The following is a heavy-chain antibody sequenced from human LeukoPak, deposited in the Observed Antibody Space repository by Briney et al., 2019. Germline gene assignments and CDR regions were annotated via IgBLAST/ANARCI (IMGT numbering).Heavy chain of an antibody. CDR3: AKHYMGSYYNHGFDS. CDR1: GGSIRSDTYY. J-gene: IGHJ5*01. D-gene: IGHD3-10*01. V-gene: IGHV4-39*01. Sequence: SETLSLTCTVSGGSIRSDTYYWGWIRQPPGKGLEWIGSIHYSGTTYYNPSLKSRVTISVDTSKNQFFLKQSSVTAADTALYYCAKHYMGSYYNHGFDSWGQGTLVTVSS. CDR2: IHYSGTT.